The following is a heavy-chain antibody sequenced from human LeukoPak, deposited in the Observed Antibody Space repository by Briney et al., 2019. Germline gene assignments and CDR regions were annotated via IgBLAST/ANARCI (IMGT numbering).Heavy chain of an antibody. CDR2: IRYDGSNK. CDR3: AKDLQPYCSSTSCYNNWFDP. D-gene: IGHD2-2*02. Sequence: PGGSLRLSCTPCGFTFSSHGMHWVRQAPGKGLEWVAFIRYDGSNKYYADSVKGRFTISRDNSKNTLYLQMNSLRAEDTAVYYCAKDLQPYCSSTSCYNNWFDPWGQGTLVTVSS. J-gene: IGHJ5*02. CDR1: GFTFSSHG. V-gene: IGHV3-30*02.